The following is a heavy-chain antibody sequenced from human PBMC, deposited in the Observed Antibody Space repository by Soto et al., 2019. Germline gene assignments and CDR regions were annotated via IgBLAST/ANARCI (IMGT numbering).Heavy chain of an antibody. CDR1: GFTFSSYS. J-gene: IGHJ4*02. Sequence: GGSLRLSCAASGFTFSSYSMNWVRQAPGKGLEWVSYISSSSSTIYYADSVKGRFTISRDNAKNTLYLQMNSLRAEDTAVYYCARDRPHDFDYWGQGTLVTVSS. CDR3: ARDRPHDFDY. V-gene: IGHV3-48*04. CDR2: ISSSSSTI.